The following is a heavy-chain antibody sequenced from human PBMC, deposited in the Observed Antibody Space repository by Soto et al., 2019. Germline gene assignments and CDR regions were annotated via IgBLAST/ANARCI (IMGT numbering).Heavy chain of an antibody. CDR3: ARLRGFNFGVLAC. D-gene: IGHD5-18*01. CDR2: IYYSGTT. CDR1: ADSIRSSRYH. Sequence: SQTLSLTCTVAADSIRSSRYHWRWTRQPPGKGLDWIGSIYYSGTTNYNPSLTSRLTISVDTSKNQFSLKLNSVTAADMSIYYCARLRGFNFGVLACWGQGTPVTVSS. J-gene: IGHJ4*02. V-gene: IGHV4-39*01.